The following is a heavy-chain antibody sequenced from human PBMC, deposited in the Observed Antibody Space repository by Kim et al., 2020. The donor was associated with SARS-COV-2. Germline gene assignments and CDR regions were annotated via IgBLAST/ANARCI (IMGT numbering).Heavy chain of an antibody. CDR3: ARQDCSSTSCYNFDY. Sequence: PSLRSRVTISVDTSKNQFSRKLSSVTAADTAVYYCARQDCSSTSCYNFDYWGQGTLVTVSS. J-gene: IGHJ4*02. V-gene: IGHV4-59*08. D-gene: IGHD2-2*01.